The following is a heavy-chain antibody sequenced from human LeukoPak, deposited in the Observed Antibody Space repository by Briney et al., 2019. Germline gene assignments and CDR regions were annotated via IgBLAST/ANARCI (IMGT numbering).Heavy chain of an antibody. J-gene: IGHJ4*02. CDR3: ASQKTWFGGFDY. Sequence: PSETLSLTCAVYGGSFSGYYWSWIRQPPGKGLEWIGEINHSGSTNYNPSLKSRVTISVDTSKNQFSLKLSSVTAADTAVYYCASQKTWFGGFDYWGQGTLVTVSS. D-gene: IGHD3-10*01. CDR1: GGSFSGYY. V-gene: IGHV4-34*01. CDR2: INHSGST.